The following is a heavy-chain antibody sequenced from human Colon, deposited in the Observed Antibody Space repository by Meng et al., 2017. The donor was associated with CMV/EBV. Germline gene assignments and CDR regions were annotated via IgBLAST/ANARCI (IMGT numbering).Heavy chain of an antibody. J-gene: IGHJ4*02. CDR1: GFLLRTPEVG. D-gene: IGHD6-19*01. Sequence: IDWKESRPTQSQPPRTLTLTCNFSGFLLRTPEVGVHWIRQPPGKALELLALIYWDDDNQFRPSLKNRITITKDTSKNQVVLTMTNMDPVDTATYYCAHGRGWLTDYWGQGTLVTVSS. V-gene: IGHV2-5*02. CDR3: AHGRGWLTDY. CDR2: IYWDDDN.